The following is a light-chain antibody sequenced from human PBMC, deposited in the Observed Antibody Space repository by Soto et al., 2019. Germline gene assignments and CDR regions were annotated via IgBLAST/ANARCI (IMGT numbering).Light chain of an antibody. V-gene: IGKV1-5*01. J-gene: IGKJ1*01. Sequence: DIQMTQSPSSLSASVGDRVTINCRASQSISAWLAWYQQKPGKAPILLIYNVATQDSGVPSRFSGSAAGTEFTPTSSSQKADYCTTYCSQPYHFYSTFGQGTKVDIK. CDR2: NVA. CDR1: QSISAW. CDR3: QPYHFYST.